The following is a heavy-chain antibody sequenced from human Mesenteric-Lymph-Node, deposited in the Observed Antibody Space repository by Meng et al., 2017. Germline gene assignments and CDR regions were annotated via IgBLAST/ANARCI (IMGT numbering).Heavy chain of an antibody. J-gene: IGHJ4*02. V-gene: IGHV1-46*01. CDR1: GYTFTGYY. D-gene: IGHD2-21*02. CDR3: ARDGGAYCGGDCYSPGVFDY. Sequence: ASVKVSCKASGYTFTGYYMHWVRQAPGQGLEWMGIINPSGGSTSYAQKFQGRVTMTRDTSTSTVYMELSSLRSEDTAVYYCARDGGAYCGGDCYSPGVFDYWGQGTLVTVSS. CDR2: INPSGGST.